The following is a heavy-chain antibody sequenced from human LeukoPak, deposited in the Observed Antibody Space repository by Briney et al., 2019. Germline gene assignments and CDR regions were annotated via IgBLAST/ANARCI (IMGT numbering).Heavy chain of an antibody. CDR3: ARAYSRLGSGYLDDAFDI. Sequence: GSLRLSCAASGFTFSSYWMSWIRQPPGKGLEWIGEINHSGSTNYNPSLKSRVTISVDTSKNQFSLKLSSVTAADTAVYYCARAYSRLGSGYLDDAFDIWGQGTMVTVSS. CDR1: GFTFSSYW. CDR2: INHSGST. J-gene: IGHJ3*02. D-gene: IGHD3-22*01. V-gene: IGHV4-34*01.